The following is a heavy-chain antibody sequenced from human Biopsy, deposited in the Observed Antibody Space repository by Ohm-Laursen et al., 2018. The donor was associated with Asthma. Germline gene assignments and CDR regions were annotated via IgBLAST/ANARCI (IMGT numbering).Heavy chain of an antibody. V-gene: IGHV3-30*03. CDR3: ASQSSGPDFWSGYYYFDY. Sequence: LSLTRAASGFTFSSYGMYWVRQAPGKGLEWVAVISYDGSNKYYADSVKGRFTISRDNSKNTLYLQMNSLRAEDTAVYYCASQSSGPDFWSGYYYFDYWGQGTLVTVSS. CDR1: GFTFSSYG. CDR2: ISYDGSNK. J-gene: IGHJ4*02. D-gene: IGHD3-3*01.